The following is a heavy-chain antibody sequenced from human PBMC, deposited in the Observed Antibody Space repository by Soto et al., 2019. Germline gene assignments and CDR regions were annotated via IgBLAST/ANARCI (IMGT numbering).Heavy chain of an antibody. J-gene: IGHJ4*02. CDR1: GFTFSSYA. CDR2: ISGSGGST. Sequence: GGSLRLSCAASGFTFSSYAMSWVRRAPGKGLEWVSAISGSGGSTYYADSVKGRFTISRDNSKNTLYLQMNSLRAEDTAVYYCAKNLIVLMVYATAFDYWGQGTLVTVSS. D-gene: IGHD2-8*01. CDR3: AKNLIVLMVYATAFDY. V-gene: IGHV3-23*01.